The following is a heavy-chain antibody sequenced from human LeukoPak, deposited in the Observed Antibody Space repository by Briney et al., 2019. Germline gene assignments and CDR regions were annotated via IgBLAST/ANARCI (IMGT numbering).Heavy chain of an antibody. J-gene: IGHJ4*02. Sequence: SQTLSLTCTVSGGSISTTNSYRGWIRQPPGKGLEWIGSLYYGGSSYYNPSLKSRVTISADTSKNQFSLKLSSVTAADTAVYYCARCRDGYNLNFDYWGQGTLVTVSS. D-gene: IGHD5-24*01. CDR2: LYYGGSS. V-gene: IGHV4-39*07. CDR1: GGSISTTNSY. CDR3: ARCRDGYNLNFDY.